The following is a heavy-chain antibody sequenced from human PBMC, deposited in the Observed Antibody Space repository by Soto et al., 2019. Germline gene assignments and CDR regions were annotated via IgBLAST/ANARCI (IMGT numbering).Heavy chain of an antibody. Sequence: SETLSLTCTVSDGSISSSSYYWGWVRQPPGKGLEWIGSIYYSGSTYYNPSLKSRVTVSGDTSKNQFSLKLSSVTAADTAVYYCATTVTKILYLDCWARGTLVTVSS. D-gene: IGHD4-17*01. J-gene: IGHJ4*02. CDR3: ATTVTKILYLDC. CDR1: DGSISSSSYY. V-gene: IGHV4-39*01. CDR2: IYYSGST.